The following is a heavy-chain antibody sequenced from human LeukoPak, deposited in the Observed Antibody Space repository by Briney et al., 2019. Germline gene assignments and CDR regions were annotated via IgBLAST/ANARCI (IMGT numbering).Heavy chain of an antibody. D-gene: IGHD3-22*01. J-gene: IGHJ4*02. V-gene: IGHV4-59*01. CDR2: IYYSGST. CDR3: ARVARPLYYYDSSGYYYDY. CDR1: GGSISSYY. Sequence: SETLSLTCTASGGSISSYYWSWIRQPPGKGLEWIGYIYYSGSTNYNPSLKSRVTISVDTSKNQFSLKLSSVTAADTAVYYCARVARPLYYYDSSGYYYDYWGQGTLVTVSS.